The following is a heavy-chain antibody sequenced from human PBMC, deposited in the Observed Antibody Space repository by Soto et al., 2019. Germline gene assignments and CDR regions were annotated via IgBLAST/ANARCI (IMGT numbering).Heavy chain of an antibody. V-gene: IGHV3-30-3*01. CDR1: GFTFSSYA. Sequence: GGSLRLSCAASGFTFSSYAMHWVRQAPGKGLEWVAVISYDGSNKYYADSVKGRFTISRDNSKNTLYLQMNSLRAEDTAVYYCARDQSFYYFDYWGQGTLVTVSS. CDR2: ISYDGSNK. D-gene: IGHD3-3*02. J-gene: IGHJ4*02. CDR3: ARDQSFYYFDY.